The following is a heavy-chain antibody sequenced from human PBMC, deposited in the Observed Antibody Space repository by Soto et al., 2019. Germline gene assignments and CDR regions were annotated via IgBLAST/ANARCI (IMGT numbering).Heavy chain of an antibody. Sequence: QLQLQESGPGLVKPSETLSLTCTVSGGSISSGSYYWGWIRQPPGKGLEWIGSIYYSGSTSYNPSLKSRVSMSVDTSRNQSSLDLRSVTATDTAVYFCARNYTSGWFDSWGQGTLVTVSS. D-gene: IGHD6-25*01. CDR1: GGSISSGSYY. V-gene: IGHV4-39*01. J-gene: IGHJ5*01. CDR3: ARNYTSGWFDS. CDR2: IYYSGST.